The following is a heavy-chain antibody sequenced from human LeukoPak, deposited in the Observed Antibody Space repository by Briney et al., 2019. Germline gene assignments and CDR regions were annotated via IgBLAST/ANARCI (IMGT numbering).Heavy chain of an antibody. CDR2: INHSGST. D-gene: IGHD6-13*01. V-gene: IGHV4-34*01. CDR1: GGSFSGYY. J-gene: IGHJ1*01. CDR3: AREDSSSWPPGEYFQH. Sequence: SETLSLTCAVYGGSFSGYYWSWIRQPPGKGLEWIGEINHSGSTNYNPSLKSRVTISVDTSKNQFSLKLSSVTAADTAVYYCAREDSSSWPPGEYFQHWGQGTLVTVSS.